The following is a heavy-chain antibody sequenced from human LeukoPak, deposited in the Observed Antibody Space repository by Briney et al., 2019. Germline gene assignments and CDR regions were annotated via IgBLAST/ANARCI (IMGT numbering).Heavy chain of an antibody. CDR3: ARTGFWSGYYTVNFDY. D-gene: IGHD3-3*01. Sequence: GESLKISCKGSGYSFTSYWIGWVRQMPGKSLEWMGIIYPGDSDTRYSPSFQGQVTISADKAISTAYLQWSSLKASDTAMYYCARTGFWSGYYTVNFDYWGQGTLVTVSS. CDR1: GYSFTSYW. CDR2: IYPGDSDT. V-gene: IGHV5-51*01. J-gene: IGHJ4*02.